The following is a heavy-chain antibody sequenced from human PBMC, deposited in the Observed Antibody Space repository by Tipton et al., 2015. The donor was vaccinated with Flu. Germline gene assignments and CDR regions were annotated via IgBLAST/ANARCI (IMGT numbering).Heavy chain of an antibody. D-gene: IGHD4-23*01. Sequence: LRLSCTVSGDSISSYYWSWIRQPPGKGLEWIGFLYFGGTTNYNPSLQSRVTLSVDTSKNHFSLNLRSVTAADTAVYYCARVGDYGGNSVAFWGQGTLVTVSS. CDR3: ARVGDYGGNSVAF. CDR1: GDSISSYY. J-gene: IGHJ4*02. CDR2: LYFGGTT. V-gene: IGHV4-59*01.